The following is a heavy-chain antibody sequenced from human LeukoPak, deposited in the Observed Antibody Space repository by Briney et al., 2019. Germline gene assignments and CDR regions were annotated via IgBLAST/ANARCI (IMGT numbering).Heavy chain of an antibody. V-gene: IGHV1-18*01. CDR2: ITASNGDT. D-gene: IGHD5-12*01. CDR1: GYTFTTYG. J-gene: IGHJ4*02. CDR3: ARVGGGYSGYDWHY. Sequence: ASVKVSCKASGYTFTTYGISWVRQAPGQGLEWMAWITASNGDTNYAQKFQGRVTLTTDRSTSTIYMEVRSLTSDDTAVYYCARVGGGYSGYDWHYWGQGTLVTVSS.